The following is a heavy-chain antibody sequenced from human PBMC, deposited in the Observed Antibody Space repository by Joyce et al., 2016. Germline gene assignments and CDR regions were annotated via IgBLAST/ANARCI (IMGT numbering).Heavy chain of an antibody. Sequence: EVQLVQAGAEVKKPGESLKISCKGSGYSFTNYWIGWVSKMPGKGLEWMGIIYPADSDTRYSPSFQGQVTISADKSISTAFLQWSSLKASDTAMYYCARLLSGWEANDDAFDIWGQGTMVTVSS. J-gene: IGHJ3*02. CDR3: ARLLSGWEANDDAFDI. CDR2: IYPADSDT. CDR1: GYSFTNYW. V-gene: IGHV5-51*01. D-gene: IGHD1-26*01.